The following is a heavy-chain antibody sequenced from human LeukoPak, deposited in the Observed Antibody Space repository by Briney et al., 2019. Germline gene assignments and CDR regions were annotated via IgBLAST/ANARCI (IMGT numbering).Heavy chain of an antibody. D-gene: IGHD4-11*01. CDR1: GGSISSSSYY. V-gene: IGHV4-39*01. J-gene: IGHJ4*02. Sequence: PSETQSLTCTVSGGSISSSSYYWGWIRQPPGKGLEWIGSIYYSGSTYYNPSLKSRVTISVDTSKNQFSLKLSSVPAAETAVYYCARLTTVTTSLDYWGQGTLVTVSS. CDR3: ARLTTVTTSLDY. CDR2: IYYSGST.